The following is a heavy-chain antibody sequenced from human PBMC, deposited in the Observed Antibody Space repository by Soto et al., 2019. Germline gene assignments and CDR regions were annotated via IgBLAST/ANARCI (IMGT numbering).Heavy chain of an antibody. CDR2: IIPISGAA. Sequence: ASVKVSCKASGGTFSNYVVNWVRQAPGQGLEWMGRIIPISGAANYAQKFQGRVTITADKSTSTSYMELSSLRSEDTAVYYCARDMTRTVVPYFDFWGQGTMVTVSS. CDR3: ARDMTRTVVPYFDF. D-gene: IGHD1-7*01. V-gene: IGHV1-69*06. J-gene: IGHJ4*02. CDR1: GGTFSNYV.